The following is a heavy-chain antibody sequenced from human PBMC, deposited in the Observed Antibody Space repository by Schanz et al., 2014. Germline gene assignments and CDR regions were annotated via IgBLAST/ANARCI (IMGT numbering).Heavy chain of an antibody. D-gene: IGHD2-2*01. Sequence: QVQLVQSGAEVKKPGVSVKVSCKASGYTFTTYYIHWVRQAPGQGLEWMGKINPSSGTTRIAQNFQGRLTVTRDTSASAVNMELSSLRSEDAAVYCCTRGGFFDSTSFDSWGQGTLVTVSS. V-gene: IGHV1-46*03. CDR1: GYTFTTYY. J-gene: IGHJ4*02. CDR2: INPSSGTT. CDR3: TRGGFFDSTSFDS.